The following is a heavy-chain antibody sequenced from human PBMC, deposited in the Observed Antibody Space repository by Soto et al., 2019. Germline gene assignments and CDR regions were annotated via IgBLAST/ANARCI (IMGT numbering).Heavy chain of an antibody. CDR3: AREGGYCSGGSCFDP. V-gene: IGHV1-18*04. J-gene: IGHJ5*02. Sequence: SVEVCCKACRYRFTCYYRQWLRQSTGQGLEWMGWISAYNGNTNYAQKLQGRVTMTTDTSTSTAYMELRSLRSDDTAVYYCAREGGYCSGGSCFDPWGQGTLVTVS. CDR2: ISAYNGNT. D-gene: IGHD2-15*01. CDR1: RYRFTCYY.